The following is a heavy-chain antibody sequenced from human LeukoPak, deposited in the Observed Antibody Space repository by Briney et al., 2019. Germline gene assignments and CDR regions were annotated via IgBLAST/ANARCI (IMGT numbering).Heavy chain of an antibody. CDR2: INPSGGST. V-gene: IGHV1-46*01. J-gene: IGHJ6*03. CDR1: EYIFTRYE. Sequence: ASVKVSCKASEYIFTRYEMHWVRQAPGQGLEWMGIINPSGGSTTYAQKFQGRVTMTRDTSTSIVYMELSSLRSEDTAVYYCARGEQQWLVTVYYYYMDVWGKGTTVTVSS. D-gene: IGHD6-19*01. CDR3: ARGEQQWLVTVYYYYMDV.